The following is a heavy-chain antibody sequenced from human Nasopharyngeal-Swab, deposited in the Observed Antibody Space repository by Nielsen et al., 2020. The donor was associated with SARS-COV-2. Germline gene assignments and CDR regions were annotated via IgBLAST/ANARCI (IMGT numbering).Heavy chain of an antibody. D-gene: IGHD2/OR15-2a*01. J-gene: IGHJ4*02. V-gene: IGHV3-23*01. CDR3: ARDLSGRDDY. CDR2: VDPSGGST. Sequence: GGSLRLSCAASGFPFNNYGMNWVRQAPGEGLEWVSTVDPSGGSTYYADSVRGRFAISRDNARDTLSLQMNSLRAEDTALYYCARDLSGRDDYWGQGTLVTVSS. CDR1: GFPFNNYG.